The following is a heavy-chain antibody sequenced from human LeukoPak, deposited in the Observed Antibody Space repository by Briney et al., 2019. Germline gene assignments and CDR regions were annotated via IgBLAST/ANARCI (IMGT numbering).Heavy chain of an antibody. CDR3: ARELYGSGRNYFDY. V-gene: IGHV4-34*01. CDR2: INHSGST. Sequence: SETLSLTCAVYGGSFSGYYWSWIRQPPGKGLEWIGEINHSGSTNYNPSLKSRVTISVDTSKNQFSLKLSSVTAADTAVYYCARELYGSGRNYFDYWGQGTLVTVSS. D-gene: IGHD3-10*01. J-gene: IGHJ4*02. CDR1: GGSFSGYY.